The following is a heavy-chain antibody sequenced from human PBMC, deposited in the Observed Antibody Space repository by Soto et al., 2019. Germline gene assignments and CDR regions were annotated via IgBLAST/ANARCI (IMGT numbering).Heavy chain of an antibody. Sequence: SVKVSCKASGGTFSSYAISWVRQAPGQGLEWMGGIIPIFGTANYAQKFQGRVTITADESTSTAYMELSSLRSEDTAVYYCGESRGPRAPKDAFDIWGQGKMVTVSS. V-gene: IGHV1-69*13. CDR1: GGTFSSYA. CDR2: IIPIFGTA. J-gene: IGHJ3*02. CDR3: GESRGPRAPKDAFDI.